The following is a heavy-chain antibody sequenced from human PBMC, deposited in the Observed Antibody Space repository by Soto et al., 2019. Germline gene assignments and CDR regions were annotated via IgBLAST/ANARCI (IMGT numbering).Heavy chain of an antibody. J-gene: IGHJ4*02. CDR2: IYHSGST. D-gene: IGHD5-18*01. CDR1: GGSISSSNW. V-gene: IGHV4-4*02. Sequence: QVQLQESGPGLVKPSGTLSLTCAVSGGSISSSNWWSWVRQPPGKGLEWIGEIYHSGSTNYNPSLKSRVTISVDKSKNQVALKLSSVTAADTAVYYSARTSRNGGYSYLVYFDYWGQGTLVTVSS. CDR3: ARTSRNGGYSYLVYFDY.